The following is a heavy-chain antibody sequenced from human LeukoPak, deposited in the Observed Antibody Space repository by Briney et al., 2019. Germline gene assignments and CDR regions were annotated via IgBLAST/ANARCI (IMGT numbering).Heavy chain of an antibody. V-gene: IGHV3-53*01. J-gene: IGHJ5*02. CDR3: AKERNWSVVAATLNWFDP. D-gene: IGHD2-15*01. CDR2: IYSGGST. Sequence: GGSLRLSCAASGFTVSSNYMSWVRQAPGKGLEWVSVIYSGGSTYYADSVKGRFTISRDNSKNTLYLQMNSLRAEDTAVYYCAKERNWSVVAATLNWFDPWGQGTLVTVSS. CDR1: GFTVSSNY.